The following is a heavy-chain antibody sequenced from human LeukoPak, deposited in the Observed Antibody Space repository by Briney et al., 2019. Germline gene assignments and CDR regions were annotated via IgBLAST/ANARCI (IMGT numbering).Heavy chain of an antibody. J-gene: IGHJ4*02. Sequence: GGSLRLSCAASGFTFSSYAMSWVRQAPGKGLEWVSAISGSGGSTYYADSVKGRFTISRDNSKNTLYLQMNSLRAEDTAVYYCAREKAAYDFWSGYLSHFDYWGQGTLVTVSS. V-gene: IGHV3-23*01. CDR1: GFTFSSYA. CDR3: AREKAAYDFWSGYLSHFDY. CDR2: ISGSGGST. D-gene: IGHD3-3*01.